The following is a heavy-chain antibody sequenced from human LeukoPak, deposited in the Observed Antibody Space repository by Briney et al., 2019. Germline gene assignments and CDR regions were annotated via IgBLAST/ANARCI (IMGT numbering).Heavy chain of an antibody. CDR2: IYHSGGT. CDR1: GVSISSHF. J-gene: IGHJ4*02. D-gene: IGHD1-26*01. CDR3: ARHWSSGTSYFRFDF. Sequence: SETLSLTCTVSGVSISSHFWSWIRQPPGKGLEWIGYIYHSGGTNYNPSLKSRVTISVDTSKTQFSLKLSSVTAADTALYYCARHWSSGTSYFRFDFGGQGTLVTVSS. V-gene: IGHV4-59*08.